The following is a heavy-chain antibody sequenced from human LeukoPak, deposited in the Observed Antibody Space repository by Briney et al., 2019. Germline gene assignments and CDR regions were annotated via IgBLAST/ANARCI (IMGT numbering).Heavy chain of an antibody. CDR1: GYTFTDYY. CDR3: ATDNYGMLDY. V-gene: IGHV1-2*02. D-gene: IGHD3-9*01. J-gene: IGHJ4*02. CDR2: VDPRTGVT. Sequence: GASVKVSCRASGYTFTDYYIHWVRRAPGQGLEWMGWVDPRTGVTRCTQKVQGRVTMTRDTSISTVYLDLNGLTFDDTAVYYCATDNYGMLDYWGQGTLVTVSS.